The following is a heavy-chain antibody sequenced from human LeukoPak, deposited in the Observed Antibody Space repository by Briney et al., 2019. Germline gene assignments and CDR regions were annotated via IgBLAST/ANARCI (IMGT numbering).Heavy chain of an antibody. Sequence: SVKVSCKASGGTFSSYAISWVRQAPGQGLEWMGGIIPIFGTANYAQKFQGRVTITTDESTSTAYMELSSLRSEDTAVYYCAREDYYDSSGSPDYWGQGTLVTVSS. CDR3: AREDYYDSSGSPDY. J-gene: IGHJ4*02. CDR2: IIPIFGTA. CDR1: GGTFSSYA. V-gene: IGHV1-69*05. D-gene: IGHD3-22*01.